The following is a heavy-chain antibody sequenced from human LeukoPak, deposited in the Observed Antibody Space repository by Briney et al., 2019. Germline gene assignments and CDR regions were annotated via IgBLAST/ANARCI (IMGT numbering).Heavy chain of an antibody. D-gene: IGHD2-15*01. CDR3: AKGQRPIVVVVAATPESFDY. CDR2: ISGSGGST. V-gene: IGHV3-23*01. CDR1: GFTFSSYA. Sequence: GGSLRLSCAASGFTFSSYAMSWVRQAQGRGLEWVSAISGSGGSTYYADSVKGRFTISRDNSKNTLYLQMNSLRAEDTAVYYCAKGQRPIVVVVAATPESFDYWGQGTLVTVSS. J-gene: IGHJ4*02.